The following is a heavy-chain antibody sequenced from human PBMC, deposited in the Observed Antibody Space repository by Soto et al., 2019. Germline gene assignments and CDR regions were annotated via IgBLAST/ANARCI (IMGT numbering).Heavy chain of an antibody. J-gene: IGHJ4*02. CDR3: ARSEATGLDH. D-gene: IGHD1-26*01. CDR2: AHHSGRT. Sequence: QVQLQESGPGLVKPLGTLSLTCTVSGGSMTSSNWWNWVRQSPGKGLEWIGEAHHSGRTNYNPSLKSRVTISVDKSKNHFSLKLSSVTAADTAVYYCARSEATGLDHWGQGTLVTVSS. V-gene: IGHV4-4*02. CDR1: GGSMTSSNW.